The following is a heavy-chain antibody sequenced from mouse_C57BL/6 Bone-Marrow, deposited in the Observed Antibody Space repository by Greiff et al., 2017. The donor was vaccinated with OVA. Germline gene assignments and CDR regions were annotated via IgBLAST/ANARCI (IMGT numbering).Heavy chain of an antibody. Sequence: QVHVKQPGAELVRPGTSVKLSCKASGYTFTSYWMHWVKQRPGQGLEWIGVIDPSDSYTNYNQKFKGKATLTVDTSSSTAYMQLSSLTSEDSAVYYCARERTYYFDYWGQGTTRTVSS. J-gene: IGHJ2*01. CDR2: IDPSDSYT. V-gene: IGHV1-59*01. CDR3: ARERTYYFDY. CDR1: GYTFTSYW. D-gene: IGHD6-2*01.